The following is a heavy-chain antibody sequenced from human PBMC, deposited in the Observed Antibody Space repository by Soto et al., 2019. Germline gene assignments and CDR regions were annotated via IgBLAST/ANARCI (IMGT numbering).Heavy chain of an antibody. CDR1: GFTFSDYY. Sequence: QVQLVESGGGLVKPGGSLRLSCTASGFTFSDYYMTWIRQAPGKGLEWVSYITSSSLYTKSADSVKGRFTISRDNAKNSLYLQMNRLRAEDTAVYYCVRDRGTGTTPYGTDVWGQGTTVTVSS. D-gene: IGHD1-1*01. J-gene: IGHJ6*02. CDR3: VRDRGTGTTPYGTDV. V-gene: IGHV3-11*06. CDR2: ITSSSLYT.